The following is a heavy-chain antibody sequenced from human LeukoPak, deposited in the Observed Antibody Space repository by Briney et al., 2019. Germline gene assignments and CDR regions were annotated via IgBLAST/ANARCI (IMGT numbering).Heavy chain of an antibody. D-gene: IGHD3-10*01. Sequence: GASVKVSCKASGYTFTAYYMHWVRQAPGQGLEWMGIINPSGGSTSYAQKFQGRVTMTRDTSTSTVYMELSSLRSEDTAVYYCAREKYYGSGEDLYGMDVWGQGTTVTVSS. V-gene: IGHV1-46*01. J-gene: IGHJ6*02. CDR3: AREKYYGSGEDLYGMDV. CDR2: INPSGGST. CDR1: GYTFTAYY.